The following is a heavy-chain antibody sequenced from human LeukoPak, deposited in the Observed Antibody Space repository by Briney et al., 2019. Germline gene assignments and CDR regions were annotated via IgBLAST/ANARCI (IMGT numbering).Heavy chain of an antibody. CDR2: INHSGST. V-gene: IGHV4-34*01. CDR3: ASPRGTNYFDY. CDR1: GGSFSGYY. Sequence: LSLTCAVYGGSFSGYYWSWIRQPPGKGLEWIGEINHSGSTNYNPSLKSRVTISVDTSKNQFSLKLSSVTAADTAVYYCASPRGTNYFDYWGQGTLVTVSS. J-gene: IGHJ4*02.